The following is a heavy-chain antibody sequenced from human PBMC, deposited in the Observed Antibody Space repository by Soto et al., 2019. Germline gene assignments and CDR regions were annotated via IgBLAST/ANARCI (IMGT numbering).Heavy chain of an antibody. D-gene: IGHD5-12*01. V-gene: IGHV1-8*01. CDR3: GRGLEWLRNY. J-gene: IGHJ4*02. CDR2: MNPNSGDT. CDR1: GYTFTTYD. Sequence: QVQLVQSGAEVKKPGASVKVSCKATGYTFTTYDINWVRKASGQGLEWMGWMNPNSGDTGYAQKFXXRVTMTRDTSISTAYMELSTLTSEDTAVYYCGRGLEWLRNYWGQGTLVTVSS.